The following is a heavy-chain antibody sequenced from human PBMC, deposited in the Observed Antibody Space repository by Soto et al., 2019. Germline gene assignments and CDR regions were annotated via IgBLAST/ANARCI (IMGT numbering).Heavy chain of an antibody. D-gene: IGHD2-15*01. CDR1: GFTFSSHW. CDR3: ARDGAGKNYCTGGSCADDY. CDR2: INSDGSST. J-gene: IGHJ4*02. Sequence: PGGSLRLSCEVSGFTFSSHWMHWVRQVPGKGLVWVSRINSDGSSTTYADSVKGRFTISRDNAKYTLYLQMNSLRAEDTAVYYCARDGAGKNYCTGGSCADDYWGQGTLVTVSS. V-gene: IGHV3-74*01.